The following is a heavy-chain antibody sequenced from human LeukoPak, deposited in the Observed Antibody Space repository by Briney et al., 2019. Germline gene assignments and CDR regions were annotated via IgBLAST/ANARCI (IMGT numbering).Heavy chain of an antibody. CDR1: GYTFTSYG. V-gene: IGHV1-18*01. D-gene: IGHD3-10*01. J-gene: IGHJ4*02. CDR2: ISAYNGNT. CDR3: ARDRYYYGSGSFLPFDY. Sequence: ASVKVSCKASGYTFTSYGISWVRQAPGQGLEWMGWISAYNGNTNYAQKLQGRVTMTTDTSTSTAYMELRSLRSDDTAVYYCARDRYYYGSGSFLPFDYWGQGTLVTVSS.